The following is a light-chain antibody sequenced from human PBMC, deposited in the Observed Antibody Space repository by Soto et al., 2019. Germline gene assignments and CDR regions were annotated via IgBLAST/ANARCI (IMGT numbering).Light chain of an antibody. V-gene: IGKV1-5*03. J-gene: IGKJ2*01. Sequence: DIQMTQSPSTLSASVGDRVTITCRASQSISTWGAWFQQKPGKAPKLLIYRASTLESGVPSRFSGSGSGTAFTLTISSLQPDDFSPYYCQQYHSYSRTFGKGTKLEI. CDR1: QSISTW. CDR2: RAS. CDR3: QQYHSYSRT.